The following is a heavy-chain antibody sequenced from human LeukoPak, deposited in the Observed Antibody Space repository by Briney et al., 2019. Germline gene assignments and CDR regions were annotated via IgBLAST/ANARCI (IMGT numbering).Heavy chain of an antibody. CDR3: SKEGVVARGWVSLYYFVY. CDR2: ISGSGDST. V-gene: IGHV3-23*01. Sequence: GGSLRLSCAASGLTLRSYAMSWVRQAPGKGRQWVSAISGSGDSTYYADSVKGRFTIPRHNSKHTMYLQMNSMRAEDTAVDYCSKEGVVARGWVSLYYFVYWGQEALVVVAS. J-gene: IGHJ4*02. CDR1: GLTLRSYA. D-gene: IGHD3-16*01.